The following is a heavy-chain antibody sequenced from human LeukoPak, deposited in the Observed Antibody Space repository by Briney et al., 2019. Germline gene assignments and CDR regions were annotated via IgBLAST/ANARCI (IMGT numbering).Heavy chain of an antibody. CDR3: ASDNYDPGAFDI. D-gene: IGHD3-22*01. V-gene: IGHV4-4*07. CDR1: GGSISSYY. Sequence: SETLSLTCTVSGGSISSYYWSWIRQPAGKGLEWIGRIYTSGSTNYNPSLKSRVTMSVDTSKNQFSLKLSSVTAADTAVYYCASDNYDPGAFDIWGQGAMVTVSS. CDR2: IYTSGST. J-gene: IGHJ3*02.